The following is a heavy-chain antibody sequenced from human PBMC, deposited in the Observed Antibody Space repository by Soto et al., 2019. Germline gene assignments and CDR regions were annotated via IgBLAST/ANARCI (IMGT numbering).Heavy chain of an antibody. J-gene: IGHJ6*03. Sequence: PGGSLRLSCAASGFTFSNAWMSWVRQAPGKGLEWVGRIKSKTDGGTTDYAAPVKGRFTISRDDSKNTLYLQMNSLKTEDTAVYYCTTRGDIVVVVAATADYYYMDVWGKGTTVTVSS. CDR1: GFTFSNAW. CDR3: TTRGDIVVVVAATADYYYMDV. V-gene: IGHV3-15*01. D-gene: IGHD2-15*01. CDR2: IKSKTDGGTT.